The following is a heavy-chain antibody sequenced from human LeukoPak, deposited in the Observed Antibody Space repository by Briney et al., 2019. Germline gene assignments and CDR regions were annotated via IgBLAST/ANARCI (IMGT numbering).Heavy chain of an antibody. Sequence: PSETLSLTCAVYGGSFSGYYWSWIRQPPGKGLEWIGSIYYSGSTYYNPSLKSRVTISVDTSKNQFSLKLSSVTAADTAVYYCARLRLGATTDYWGQGTLVTVSS. CDR2: IYYSGST. CDR3: ARLRLGATTDY. CDR1: GGSFSGYY. J-gene: IGHJ4*02. D-gene: IGHD1-26*01. V-gene: IGHV4-34*01.